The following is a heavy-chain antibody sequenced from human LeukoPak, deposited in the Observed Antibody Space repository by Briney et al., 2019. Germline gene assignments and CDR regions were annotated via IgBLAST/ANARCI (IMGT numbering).Heavy chain of an antibody. CDR3: ASPRGSSSGARAYYFDY. V-gene: IGHV3-23*01. CDR1: GFTFSSYA. CDR2: ISGSGGST. D-gene: IGHD6-6*01. Sequence: GGSLRLSCAASGFTFSSYAMSWVRQAPGKGLEWVSAISGSGGSTYYADSVKGRFTISRDNSKNTLYLQMNSLGAEDTAVYYCASPRGSSSGARAYYFDYWGQGTLVTVSS. J-gene: IGHJ4*02.